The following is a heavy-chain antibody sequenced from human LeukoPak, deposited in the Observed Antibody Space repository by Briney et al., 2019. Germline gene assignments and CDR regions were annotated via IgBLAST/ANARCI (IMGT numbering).Heavy chain of an antibody. J-gene: IGHJ4*02. CDR1: GGSISSSIYY. V-gene: IGHV4-39*01. CDR2: MYYSGST. D-gene: IGHD5-12*01. Sequence: SETLSLTCTVSGGSISSSIYYWGWIRQPPGKGLERIGSMYYSGSTYYNPSLKIRVTISVDTSKNQFSLKLRSVTAADTAVYYCARHPLRVATPDYWGQGTLVTVSS. CDR3: ARHPLRVATPDY.